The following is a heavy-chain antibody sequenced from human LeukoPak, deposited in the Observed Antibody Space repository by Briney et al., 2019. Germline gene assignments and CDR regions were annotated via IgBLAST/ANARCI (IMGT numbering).Heavy chain of an antibody. D-gene: IGHD2-21*02. CDR2: LTTDSEYI. CDR1: GFGFSTYD. Sequence: WSLRVSCASSGFGFSTYDMNCVRQAPGKGLEWVSSLTTDSEYIYYANSVKGRFTVSRDNAKNSLFLEMNSLRAEDTAVYYCARGGVTAIRSDAFDIWGQGTMVTVSS. J-gene: IGHJ3*02. V-gene: IGHV3-21*01. CDR3: ARGGVTAIRSDAFDI.